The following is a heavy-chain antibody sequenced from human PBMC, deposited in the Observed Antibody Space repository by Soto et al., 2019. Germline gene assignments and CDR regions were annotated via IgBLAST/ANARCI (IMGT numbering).Heavy chain of an antibody. CDR2: IKPDGSEQ. Sequence: GGSLRLSCAASEFTFDEYYMTWVRQAPGKGPEWVANIKPDGSEQYYVDSVKGRFTISRDNANNSLYLQMNSLRAEDTAVYFCAGGHWNHYYGFHVCGQAPTVTVSS. CDR3: AGGHWNHYYGFHV. V-gene: IGHV3-7*01. D-gene: IGHD1-1*01. J-gene: IGHJ6*02. CDR1: EFTFDEYY.